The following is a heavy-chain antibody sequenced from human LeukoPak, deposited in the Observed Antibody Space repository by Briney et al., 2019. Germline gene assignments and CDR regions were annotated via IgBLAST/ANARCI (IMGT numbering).Heavy chain of an antibody. D-gene: IGHD1-26*01. J-gene: IGHJ3*02. CDR1: GFTFSNFW. CDR3: ARDGVPGARDI. V-gene: IGHV3-74*01. CDR2: INSDGSIT. Sequence: GGSLRLSCAASGFTFSNFWMHWVRQAPGKGLVWVSRINSDGSITNYADSVKGRFTISRDNAKDTLYLQMNSLRAEDTAMYLCARDGVPGARDIWGQGTMVTVSS.